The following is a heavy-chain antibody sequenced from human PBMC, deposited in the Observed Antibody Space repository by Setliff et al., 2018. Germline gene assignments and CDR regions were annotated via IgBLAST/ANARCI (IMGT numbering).Heavy chain of an antibody. CDR1: GGSISSGSYY. V-gene: IGHV4-61*02. CDR2: LHTSGST. J-gene: IGHJ6*03. D-gene: IGHD3-10*01. CDR3: ARDNRARHYMDV. Sequence: SETLSLTCAVSGGSISSGSYYWSWIRQPAGKGLEWVGRLHTSGSTNYNPSLKSRVTTSADTSKNQFSLNLSSVTAADTAVYYCARDNRARHYMDVWGKGTTVTVSS.